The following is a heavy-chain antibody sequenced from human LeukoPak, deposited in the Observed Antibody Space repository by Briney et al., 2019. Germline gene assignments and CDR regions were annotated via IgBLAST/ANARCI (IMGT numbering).Heavy chain of an antibody. Sequence: ASVKVSCKASGYTFTGYYMHWVRQAPGQGLEWMGWINPNSGGTNYAQKFQGRVTMTRDTSISTAYMELSSLRSEDTAVYYCATGIAAAGHKFDPWGQGTLVTVSS. CDR3: ATGIAAAGHKFDP. J-gene: IGHJ5*02. CDR1: GYTFTGYY. V-gene: IGHV1-2*02. CDR2: INPNSGGT. D-gene: IGHD6-13*01.